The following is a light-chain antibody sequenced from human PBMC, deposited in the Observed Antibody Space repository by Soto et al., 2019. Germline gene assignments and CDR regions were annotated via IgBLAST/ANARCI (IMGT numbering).Light chain of an antibody. CDR1: SSDVGSYNL. Sequence: QSVLTQPASVSGSPGQSITVSCTGTSSDVGSYNLVSWYQHHPGKIPKLMIYEGSKRPSGVSNRFSGSKSGNTASLTISGLQAEDEAEYYCISYTGSSTSYVFGSGTKVTVL. CDR2: EGS. CDR3: ISYTGSSTSYV. V-gene: IGLV2-14*02. J-gene: IGLJ1*01.